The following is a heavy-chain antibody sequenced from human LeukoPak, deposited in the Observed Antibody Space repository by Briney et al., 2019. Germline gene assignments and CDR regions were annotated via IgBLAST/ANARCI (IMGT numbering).Heavy chain of an antibody. CDR1: GFTFSSYA. V-gene: IGHV3-23*01. Sequence: PGGSLRLSCAASGFTFSSYAMSWVRQAPGKGLEWVSAICGSGGSTYYADSVKGRFTISRDNSKTTLYLQMNNLRAEDTAVYYCAKEGLLAATNLFVDYWGQGTLVTVSS. CDR2: ICGSGGST. D-gene: IGHD2-15*01. CDR3: AKEGLLAATNLFVDY. J-gene: IGHJ4*02.